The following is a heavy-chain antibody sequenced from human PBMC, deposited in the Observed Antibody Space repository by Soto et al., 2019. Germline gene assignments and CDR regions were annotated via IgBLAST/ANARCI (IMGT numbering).Heavy chain of an antibody. V-gene: IGHV3-21*01. CDR2: ISSGSSDT. J-gene: IGHJ4*02. CDR1: GGTFVRVS. Sequence: GGPMRHCCEASGGTFVRVSRHWVRQVPGKGLEWVASISSGSSDTWYADSVKGRFIISRDNAQNSLFLQMNTLRPEDTAMYYCARVAYWGPGNQVTVSS. CDR3: ARVAY.